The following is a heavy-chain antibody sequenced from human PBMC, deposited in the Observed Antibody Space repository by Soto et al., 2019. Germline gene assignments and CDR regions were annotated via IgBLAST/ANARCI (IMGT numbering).Heavy chain of an antibody. CDR2: IYYSGST. J-gene: IGHJ4*02. CDR1: GGSISSYY. V-gene: IGHV4-59*08. CDR3: AKKGKGVFGGVFYETPVFDS. D-gene: IGHD3-16*01. Sequence: PSETLSLTCTVSGGSISSYYWSWIRQPPGKGLEWIGYIYYSGSTNYNPSLKSRVTISVDTSKNQFSLKLSSVTAADTAVYYCAKKGKGVFGGVFYETPVFDSGGKGPLVTVPS.